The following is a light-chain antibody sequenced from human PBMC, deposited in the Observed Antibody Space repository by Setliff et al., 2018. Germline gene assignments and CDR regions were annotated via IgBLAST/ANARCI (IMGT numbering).Light chain of an antibody. V-gene: IGLV2-14*03. CDR2: EVS. J-gene: IGLJ2*01. CDR1: SSDVGGYDY. Sequence: QSALTQPAAVSGSPGQSITISCTRTSSDVGGYDYVSWYQQHPGKAPKLMIYEVSKRPSGVSDRFSGSKSGNTASLTISGLQAEDEADYYCLSYTSKTTHALFGGGTKVTVL. CDR3: LSYTSKTTHAL.